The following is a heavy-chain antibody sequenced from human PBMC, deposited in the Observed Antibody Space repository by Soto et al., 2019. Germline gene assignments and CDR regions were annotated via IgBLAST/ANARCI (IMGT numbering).Heavy chain of an antibody. CDR2: LSGSGGNT. CDR3: SRDVVVGAKALNY. J-gene: IGHJ4*02. CDR1: GFTFSDYS. D-gene: IGHD2-15*01. Sequence: GGSLRLSCAASGFTFSDYSMNWVRQAPGRGLEWVSGLSGSGGNTYYADSVKGRFTISRGNSKNTLYLQMNSLRVEDTAVYFCSRDVVVGAKALNYWGQGALVTVSS. V-gene: IGHV3-23*01.